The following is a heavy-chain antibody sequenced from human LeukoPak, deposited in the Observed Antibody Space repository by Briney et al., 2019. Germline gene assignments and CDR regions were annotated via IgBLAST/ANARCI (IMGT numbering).Heavy chain of an antibody. V-gene: IGHV3-74*01. J-gene: IGHJ5*02. CDR2: INSDGTTT. D-gene: IGHD5-12*01. CDR1: AFNFTAYW. CDR3: AVSNGGYGP. Sequence: GGSLRLFCASSAFNFTAYWMHWVRQDPRQGLLWVARINSDGTTTNYADSVKGRFTISRDNPKNTLFLQMNSLRAEDTAVYFCAVSNGGYGPWGQGALVTVSS.